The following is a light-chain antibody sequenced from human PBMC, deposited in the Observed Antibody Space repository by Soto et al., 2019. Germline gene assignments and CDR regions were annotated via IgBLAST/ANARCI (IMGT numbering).Light chain of an antibody. J-gene: IGLJ2*01. CDR1: SSDVGGYDF. V-gene: IGLV2-11*01. CDR2: EVT. CDR3: ASFAVVDTVV. Sequence: QSALAQPRSVSGSPGQSVTLSCTGTSSDVGGYDFVSWYQQHPGKAPKLIIYEVTKRPSGVSNRLSGSKSGNTASLTISGLQAEDEADYYCASFAVVDTVVFGGGTKLTVL.